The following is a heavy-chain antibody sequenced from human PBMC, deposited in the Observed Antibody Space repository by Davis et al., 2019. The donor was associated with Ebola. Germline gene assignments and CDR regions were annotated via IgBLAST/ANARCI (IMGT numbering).Heavy chain of an antibody. CDR2: INSYHGDA. J-gene: IGHJ6*02. CDR3: ARSRTFADYYFGMDV. CDR1: GYDFTGYA. Sequence: AASVKVSCKASGYDFTGYAISWVRQAPGQGLEWMRRINSYHGDANYAQKFQGRVTMTTDTSASTVYMDLTSLTSDDTAVYFCARSRTFADYYFGMDVWGQGTTVTVSS. D-gene: IGHD2-2*01. V-gene: IGHV1-18*04.